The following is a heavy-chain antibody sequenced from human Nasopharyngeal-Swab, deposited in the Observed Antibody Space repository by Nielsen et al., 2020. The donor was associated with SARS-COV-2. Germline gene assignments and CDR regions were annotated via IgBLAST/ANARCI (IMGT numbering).Heavy chain of an antibody. CDR1: GFTFSSYA. J-gene: IGHJ6*02. Sequence: GGSLRLSCAASGFTFSSYAMHWVRQAPGKGLEWVAVISYDGSNKYYADSVKGRFTISRDNSKNALYLQMNSLRAEDTAVYYCARSYYGAYYYGMDVWGQGTTVTVSS. CDR3: ARSYYGAYYYGMDV. V-gene: IGHV3-30-3*01. CDR2: ISYDGSNK. D-gene: IGHD4-17*01.